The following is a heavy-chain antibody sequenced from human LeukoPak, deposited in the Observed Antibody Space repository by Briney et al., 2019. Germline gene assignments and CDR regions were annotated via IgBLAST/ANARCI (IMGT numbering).Heavy chain of an antibody. CDR3: ARGQYSGSCFDN. CDR2: IYYSGST. J-gene: IGHJ4*02. D-gene: IGHD1-26*01. CDR1: GGSISSYL. Sequence: SETLSLTCTVSGGSISSYLWSWIRQPPGKGLEWIGYIYYSGSTNYNPSLKSRVTILVDTSKNQFSLKVSSVTAADTAVYYCARGQYSGSCFDNWGPGTLVTVSS. V-gene: IGHV4-59*01.